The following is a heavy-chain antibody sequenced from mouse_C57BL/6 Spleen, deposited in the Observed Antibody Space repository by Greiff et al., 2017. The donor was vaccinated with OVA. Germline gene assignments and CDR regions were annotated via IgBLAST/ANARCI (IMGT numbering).Heavy chain of an antibody. CDR2: IYPRDGST. Sequence: VQLQQSGPELVKPGASVKLSCKASGYTFTSYDINWVKQRPGQGLEWIGWIYPRDGSTKYNEKFKGKATLTVDTSSSTAYMELHSLTSEDSAVYFCARTYYSNYDYAMDYWGQGTSATVSS. CDR1: GYTFTSYD. CDR3: ARTYYSNYDYAMDY. V-gene: IGHV1-85*01. J-gene: IGHJ4*01. D-gene: IGHD2-5*01.